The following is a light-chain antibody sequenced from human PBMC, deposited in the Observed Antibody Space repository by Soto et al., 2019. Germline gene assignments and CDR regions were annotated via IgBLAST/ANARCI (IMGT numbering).Light chain of an antibody. V-gene: IGKV3-20*01. CDR2: ATS. CDR1: QSVSSTY. J-gene: IGKJ2*01. Sequence: IVLTQSPGTLSLSPGESATLSCRASQSVSSTYLAWYQQKPAQAPRLLIYATSSRATGIPDRFSGSGSGTDFTLTISRLEPEDFAVYYCQQYDNPPSYIFGRGTKLEIK. CDR3: QQYDNPPSYI.